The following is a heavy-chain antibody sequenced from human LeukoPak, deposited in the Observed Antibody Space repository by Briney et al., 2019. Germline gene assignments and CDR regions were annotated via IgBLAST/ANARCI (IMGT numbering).Heavy chain of an antibody. CDR3: ARHGISGGKFAENDY. CDR2: IYYSGST. D-gene: IGHD1-26*01. Sequence: PSETLSLTCTVSGGSIRSRSYYWGWIRLPPGKGLEWIGTIYYSGSTYYNPSLKSRVTISVDTSKNQFSLRLSSVTAADTALYYCARHGISGGKFAENDYWGQGTLVTVSS. J-gene: IGHJ4*02. V-gene: IGHV4-39*01. CDR1: GGSIRSRSYY.